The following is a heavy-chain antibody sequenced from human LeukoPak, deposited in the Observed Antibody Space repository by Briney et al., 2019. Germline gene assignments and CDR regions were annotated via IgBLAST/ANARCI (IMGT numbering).Heavy chain of an antibody. D-gene: IGHD6-13*01. V-gene: IGHV4-34*01. CDR2: INHSGST. J-gene: IGHJ4*02. CDR1: GGSFSGYY. Sequence: PSETLSLTCAVYGGSFSGYYWSWIRQPPGKGLEWIGEINHSGSTNYNPSLKSRVTISVDTSKNQFSLKLSSVTAADTAVYYCARSRSSSLYFGYWGQGTLVTVSS. CDR3: ARSRSSSLYFGY.